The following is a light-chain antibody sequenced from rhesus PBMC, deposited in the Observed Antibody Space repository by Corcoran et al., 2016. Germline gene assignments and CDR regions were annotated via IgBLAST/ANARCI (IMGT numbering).Light chain of an antibody. V-gene: IGKV1-22*01. Sequence: DIQMTQSPSSLSASVGDTVTITCRASQSISSWLAWYQHKPGKAPKLLIYTASSLQSGVPSRFSGSGFGTDFTLTISSLQSEDFATYYCQQYSSSPYSFGQGTKVEIK. CDR1: QSISSW. CDR2: TAS. J-gene: IGKJ2*01. CDR3: QQYSSSPYS.